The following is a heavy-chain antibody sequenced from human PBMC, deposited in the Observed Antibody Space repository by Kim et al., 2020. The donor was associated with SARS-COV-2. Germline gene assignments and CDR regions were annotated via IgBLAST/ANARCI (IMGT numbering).Heavy chain of an antibody. D-gene: IGHD4-17*01. CDR2: ISGSGGST. CDR3: AKDVGYGDYPARVNALDI. V-gene: IGHV3-23*01. Sequence: GGSLRLSCAASGFTFSSYAMSWVRQAPGKGLEWVSAISGSGGSTYYADSVKGRFTISRDNSKNTLYLQMNSLRAEDTAVYYCAKDVGYGDYPARVNALDIWGQGRMVTVSS. CDR1: GFTFSSYA. J-gene: IGHJ3*02.